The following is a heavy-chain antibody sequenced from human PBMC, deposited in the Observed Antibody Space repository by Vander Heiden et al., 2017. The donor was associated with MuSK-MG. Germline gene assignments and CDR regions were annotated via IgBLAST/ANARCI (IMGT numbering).Heavy chain of an antibody. V-gene: IGHV1-2*02. J-gene: IGHJ6*02. CDR2: INPNSGGT. CDR3: ARGLQYYGSGSYYRFYYYGMDV. Sequence: QVQLVQSGAEMKKPGASVKVSCKASGYTFTDYQMHWVRQAPGQGLEWMGCINPNSGGTKYAQKFQGRVTMTRDTSISTAYMEVSRLRSDDTAVYYCARGLQYYGSGSYYRFYYYGMDVWGQGTTVTVSS. D-gene: IGHD3-10*01. CDR1: GYTFTDYQ.